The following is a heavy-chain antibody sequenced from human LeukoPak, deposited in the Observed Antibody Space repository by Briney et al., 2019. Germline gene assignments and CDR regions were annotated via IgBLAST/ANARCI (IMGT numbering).Heavy chain of an antibody. CDR1: GFTVSSNY. D-gene: IGHD5-12*01. J-gene: IGHJ4*02. CDR2: IYSGGST. Sequence: GGSLRLSCAASGFTVSSNYMSWVRQAPGKGLEWVSVIYSGGSTYYADSVKGRFTISRDNSKNTLYLQMNSLRAEDTAVYYCARGSRGYSGYDYFDYRGQGTLVTVSS. V-gene: IGHV3-53*01. CDR3: ARGSRGYSGYDYFDY.